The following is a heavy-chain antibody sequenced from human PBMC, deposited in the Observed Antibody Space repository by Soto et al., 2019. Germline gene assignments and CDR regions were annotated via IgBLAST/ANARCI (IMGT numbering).Heavy chain of an antibody. CDR1: GGSISSYY. D-gene: IGHD3-22*01. J-gene: IGHJ5*02. CDR2: IYYSGST. Sequence: SETLSLTCTVSGGSISSYYWSWIRQPPGKGLEWIGYIYYSGSTNYNPSLKSRVTISVDTSKNQFSLKLSSVTAADTAVYYCARDYYDSSDYTTNWFDPWGQGTLVTVSS. CDR3: ARDYYDSSDYTTNWFDP. V-gene: IGHV4-59*08.